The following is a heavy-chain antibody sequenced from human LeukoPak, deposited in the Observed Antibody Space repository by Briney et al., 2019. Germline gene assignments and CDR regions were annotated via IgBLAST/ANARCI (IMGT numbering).Heavy chain of an antibody. CDR1: GFTFEDYA. D-gene: IGHD5-12*01. Sequence: PGRSLRLSCAASGFTFEDYAVHWVRQAPGKGLVWVSRINSDGSSTSYADSVKGRFTISRDNAKNTLYLQMNSLRAEDTAVYYCARDYHKVAIDYWGQGTLVTVSS. CDR2: INSDGSST. CDR3: ARDYHKVAIDY. J-gene: IGHJ4*02. V-gene: IGHV3-74*01.